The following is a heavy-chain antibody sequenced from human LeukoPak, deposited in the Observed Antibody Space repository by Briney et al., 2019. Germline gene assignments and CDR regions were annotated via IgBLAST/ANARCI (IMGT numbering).Heavy chain of an antibody. Sequence: PSETLSLTCTVSGGSISSSSYYWGWIRQPPGKGLEWIGSIYHSGSTYYNPSLKSRVTISVDTSKNQLSLKLSSVTAADTAVYYCARMGGVYGDYPGDPWGQGTLVTVSS. CDR1: GGSISSSSYY. CDR2: IYHSGST. CDR3: ARMGGVYGDYPGDP. J-gene: IGHJ5*02. V-gene: IGHV4-39*07. D-gene: IGHD4-17*01.